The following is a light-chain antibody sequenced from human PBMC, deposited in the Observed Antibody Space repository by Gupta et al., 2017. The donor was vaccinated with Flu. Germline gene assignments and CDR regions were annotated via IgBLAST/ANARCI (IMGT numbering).Light chain of an antibody. CDR1: SRDVGGNSS. Sequence: QSALTQPASVSGSPGQSITISCTGTSRDVGGNSSVSWYQQHPGKAPNVMIYEATNRPSGVSNRFSGSKSGNTASLTISGLQTEDEGNYYCGSYTGSSFPWVFGGGTKVTVL. J-gene: IGLJ3*02. CDR3: GSYTGSSFPWV. CDR2: EAT. V-gene: IGLV2-14*01.